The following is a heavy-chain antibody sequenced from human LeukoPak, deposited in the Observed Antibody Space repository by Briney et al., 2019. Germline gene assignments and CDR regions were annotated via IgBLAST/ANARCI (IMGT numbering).Heavy chain of an antibody. V-gene: IGHV4-34*01. Sequence: PSETLSLTCAVYGGSFSGYYWSWIRQPPGKGLEWIGEINHSGSTNYNPSLKSRVTISVDTSKNQFSLKLSSVTAADTAVYYCARGLSEWPFDYWGQGTLVTVSS. CDR3: ARGLSEWPFDY. CDR1: GGSFSGYY. CDR2: INHSGST. J-gene: IGHJ4*02. D-gene: IGHD3-3*01.